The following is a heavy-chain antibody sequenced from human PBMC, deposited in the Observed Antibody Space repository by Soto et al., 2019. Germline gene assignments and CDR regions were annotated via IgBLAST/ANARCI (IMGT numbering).Heavy chain of an antibody. J-gene: IGHJ3*02. D-gene: IGHD3-22*01. CDR1: GGSISSGGYY. CDR2: LYYSGST. CDR3: ARAFQPDYYDSSGYPHAFDI. V-gene: IGHV4-31*01. Sequence: QVQLQESGPGLVKPSQTLSLTCTVSGGSISSGGYYWSWIRQHPGKGLEWIGYLYYSGSTYYNPSLKSLVTISVDTSKTQLSLKLSSVNAADTAVYYCARAFQPDYYDSSGYPHAFDIWGQGTMVTVSS.